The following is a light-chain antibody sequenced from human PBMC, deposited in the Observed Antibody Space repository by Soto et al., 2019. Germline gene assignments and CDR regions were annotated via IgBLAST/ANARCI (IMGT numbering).Light chain of an antibody. CDR2: ETN. Sequence: QPVLTQPPSVSAAPGQTVTISCSGSSSNIGNNYVSWYQHLPGAAPKLLIYETNRRPAGIPDRFSGSKSGTSATLAITGLQTADEADYYCETWDTSLSAGRVFGPGTKVTVL. CDR3: ETWDTSLSAGRV. V-gene: IGLV1-51*02. CDR1: SSNIGNNY. J-gene: IGLJ1*01.